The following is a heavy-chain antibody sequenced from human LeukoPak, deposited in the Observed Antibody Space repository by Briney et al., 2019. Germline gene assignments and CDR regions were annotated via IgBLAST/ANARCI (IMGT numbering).Heavy chain of an antibody. D-gene: IGHD3-22*01. CDR1: GFTFSSYG. Sequence: GGSLRLSCAASGFTFSSYGMHWVRQAPGKGLEWMANIKQDGSEKYYVDSVKGRFTISRDNAKNSLYLQMNSLRSEDTAVYYCARGGYYDSSGYYYNYYYMDVWGKGTTVTVSS. J-gene: IGHJ6*03. V-gene: IGHV3-7*01. CDR3: ARGGYYDSSGYYYNYYYMDV. CDR2: IKQDGSEK.